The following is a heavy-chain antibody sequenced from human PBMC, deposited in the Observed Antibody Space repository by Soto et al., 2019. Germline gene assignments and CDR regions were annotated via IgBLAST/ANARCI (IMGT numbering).Heavy chain of an antibody. CDR3: ASQQLVHYYYGMDV. V-gene: IGHV4-39*01. D-gene: IGHD6-13*01. CDR1: GGSISSSSYY. CDR2: IYYSGST. Sequence: QLQLQESGPGLVKPSETLSLTCTVSGGSISSSSYYWGWIRQPPGKGLEWIGSIYYSGSTYYNPSLKSRVTISVDTSKNQFSLKLSSVTAADTAVYYCASQQLVHYYYGMDVWGQGNTVTVSS. J-gene: IGHJ6*02.